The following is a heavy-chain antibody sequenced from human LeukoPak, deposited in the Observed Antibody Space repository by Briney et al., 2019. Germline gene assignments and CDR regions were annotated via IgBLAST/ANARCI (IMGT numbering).Heavy chain of an antibody. CDR3: ASGHNMVRVDY. V-gene: IGHV1-18*01. J-gene: IGHJ4*02. Sequence: ASVNVSCKASVYTFTSYGISWVRQAPGQGLEWMGWISAYNGNTNYAQKLQGRVTMTTDTSTRTAYMELRSLRSDDTAVYYCASGHNMVRVDYWGQGTLVTVSS. CDR2: ISAYNGNT. D-gene: IGHD3-10*01. CDR1: VYTFTSYG.